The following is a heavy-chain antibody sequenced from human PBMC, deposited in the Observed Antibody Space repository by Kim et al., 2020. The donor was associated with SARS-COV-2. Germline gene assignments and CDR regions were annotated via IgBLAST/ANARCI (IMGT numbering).Heavy chain of an antibody. Sequence: NPSHKSRVTISVDTSKNQFSLKLSSVTAADTAVYYCARHVSSGYPYYFDYWGQGTLVTVSS. D-gene: IGHD3-22*01. CDR3: ARHVSSGYPYYFDY. V-gene: IGHV4-39*01. J-gene: IGHJ4*02.